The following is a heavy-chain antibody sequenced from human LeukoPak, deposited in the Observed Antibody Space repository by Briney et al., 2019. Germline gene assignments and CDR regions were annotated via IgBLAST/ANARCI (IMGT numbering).Heavy chain of an antibody. V-gene: IGHV3-48*04. CDR1: GFAFSSYT. D-gene: IGHD3-10*01. CDR2: IDSSSNTI. J-gene: IGHJ4*02. Sequence: SGGSLRLSCATSGFAFSSYTMNWVRQSPGKGLEWISYIDSSSNTIYYADSVKGRFTISRDNAKNSLYLQMNSLRVEDTAVYYCARGGYYGGSGTYGFFDYWGQGSLVTVSS. CDR3: ARGGYYGGSGTYGFFDY.